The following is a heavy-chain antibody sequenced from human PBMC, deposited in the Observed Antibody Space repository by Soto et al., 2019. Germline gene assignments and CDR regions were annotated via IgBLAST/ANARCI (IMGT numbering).Heavy chain of an antibody. CDR1: GFTFSSYG. D-gene: IGHD6-13*01. V-gene: IGHV3-30*18. CDR3: ANDRRQQLSRHWYFDL. Sequence: QVQLVESGGGVVQPGRSLRLSCAASGFTFSSYGMHWVRQAPGKGLEWVAVISYDGSNKYYADSVKGQFTISRDNSKNTLYLQMNSVRAEDTAVYYCANDRRQQLSRHWYFDLWGRGTLVTVSS. CDR2: ISYDGSNK. J-gene: IGHJ2*01.